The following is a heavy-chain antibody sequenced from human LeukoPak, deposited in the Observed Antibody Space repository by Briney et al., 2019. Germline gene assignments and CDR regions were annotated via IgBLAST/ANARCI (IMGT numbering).Heavy chain of an antibody. CDR1: GYTFTSYD. J-gene: IGHJ4*02. CDR2: INPNSGGT. V-gene: IGHV1-2*02. Sequence: ASVKVSCKASGYTFTSYDINWVRQAPGQRLEWMGWINPNSGGTNYAQKYQGRVTMTRDTSISTAYMELSRLRSDDTAVYYCASATYYYDSSGYLVFDYWGQGTLVTVSS. CDR3: ASATYYYDSSGYLVFDY. D-gene: IGHD3-22*01.